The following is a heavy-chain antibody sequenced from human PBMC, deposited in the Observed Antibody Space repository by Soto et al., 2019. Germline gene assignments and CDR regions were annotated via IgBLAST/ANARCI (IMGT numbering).Heavy chain of an antibody. CDR1: GGTFSGYA. D-gene: IGHD3-9*01. J-gene: IGHJ6*02. CDR3: ARSFLTRPKGWYYYGMDV. CDR2: IIPLFGTA. Sequence: SSVKVACNASGGTFSGYAISWVRQAPGQGLEWMGGIIPLFGTANDAQKFQGRVTITADKSTSTAYMELSSLRSEDTAVYYCARSFLTRPKGWYYYGMDVWGQGTTVTVS. V-gene: IGHV1-69*06.